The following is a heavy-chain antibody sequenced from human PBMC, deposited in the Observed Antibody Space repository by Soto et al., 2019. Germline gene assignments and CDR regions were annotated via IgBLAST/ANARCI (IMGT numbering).Heavy chain of an antibody. CDR1: GYSSTIYW. V-gene: IGHV5-10-1*01. D-gene: IGHD2-2*02. Sequence: PGESLKISCKGSGYSSTIYWISWVRQMPGKGLEWMGRIDPSDSYTNYSPSFQGHVTISADKSISTAYLQWSSLKASDTAMYYCARXGCSSTSCYTHYYYGMDVWGQGTTVTVS. J-gene: IGHJ6*02. CDR2: IDPSDSYT. CDR3: ARXGCSSTSCYTHYYYGMDV.